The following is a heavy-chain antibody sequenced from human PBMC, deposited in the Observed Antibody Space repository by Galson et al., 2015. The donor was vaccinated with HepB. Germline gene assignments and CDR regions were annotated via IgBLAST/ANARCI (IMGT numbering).Heavy chain of an antibody. J-gene: IGHJ4*02. D-gene: IGHD5-24*01. V-gene: IGHV3-23*01. CDR3: VKGGWLAS. CDR1: GFTVSTSD. Sequence: SLRLSCAASGFTVSTSDMSWVRQAPGQGLQWVLFIDGRDGRTYYADSVKGRFTISRDSSENTMYLQMNSLRTEDTAIYYCVKGGWLASWGQGTLVTVSS. CDR2: IDGRDGRT.